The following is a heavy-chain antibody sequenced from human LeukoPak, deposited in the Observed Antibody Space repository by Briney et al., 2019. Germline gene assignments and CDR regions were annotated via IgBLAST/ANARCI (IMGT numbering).Heavy chain of an antibody. D-gene: IGHD4-17*01. V-gene: IGHV4-59*11. CDR2: VYYNGLT. CDR3: TRERSTVTFDY. Sequence: SETLSLTCTVSGGSISPHYWTLIRQTTGKGLEWIGYVYYNGLTSYNASLRSRLILSVDTARNQVSLKLTSVTAADTAVYYCTRERSTVTFDYWGQGTLVTVSS. CDR1: GGSISPHY. J-gene: IGHJ4*02.